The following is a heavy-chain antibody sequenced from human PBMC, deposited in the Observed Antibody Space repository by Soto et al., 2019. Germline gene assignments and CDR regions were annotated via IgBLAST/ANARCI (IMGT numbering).Heavy chain of an antibody. CDR1: GGSISSGDYY. CDR2: IYYSGTT. V-gene: IGHV4-31*03. Sequence: SETLSLTCTVSGGSISSGDYYWSWIRQLPGKGLEWIGYIYYSGTTFHNPSLKSRVSISVDTSKNLFSLKLSSMTAADTAVYYCARTFGDYGLSKYFQHWGQGTLVTVSS. CDR3: ARTFGDYGLSKYFQH. D-gene: IGHD4-17*01. J-gene: IGHJ1*01.